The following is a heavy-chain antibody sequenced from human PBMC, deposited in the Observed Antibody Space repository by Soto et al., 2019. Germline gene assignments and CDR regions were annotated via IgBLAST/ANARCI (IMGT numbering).Heavy chain of an antibody. Sequence: EVQLVESGGGLVKPGGSPRISCTASGFNFSNYGMNWVRQAPGKGLEWVSSISSSSTYISYADSVKGRITISRDNAENSVYLQMNSLRADDTAVYYCARSDCTSTSCYVVWFDPWGQGTLVTVSS. V-gene: IGHV3-21*01. D-gene: IGHD2-2*01. J-gene: IGHJ5*02. CDR1: GFNFSNYG. CDR3: ARSDCTSTSCYVVWFDP. CDR2: ISSSSTYI.